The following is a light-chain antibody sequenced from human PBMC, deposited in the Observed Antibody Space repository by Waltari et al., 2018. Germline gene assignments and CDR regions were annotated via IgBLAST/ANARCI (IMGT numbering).Light chain of an antibody. CDR3: CSYAGSVV. CDR2: DGS. J-gene: IGLJ2*01. Sequence: QSALTQPRSVSGSPGQSVTISCTGTSSDVGGYNYVSWYQQHPGKAPKLMIYDGSKRPSGVPDRFSGSKSGNPASLTISGLQAEDEADYYCCSYAGSVVFGGGTKLTVL. V-gene: IGLV2-11*01. CDR1: SSDVGGYNY.